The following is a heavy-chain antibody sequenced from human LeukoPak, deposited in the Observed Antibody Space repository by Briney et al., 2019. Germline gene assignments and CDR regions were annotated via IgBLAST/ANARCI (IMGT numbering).Heavy chain of an antibody. CDR1: GYSFIKHG. Sequence: GASVKVSCKASGYSFIKHGINWVRQAPGQGLEWMGWISSRNGDTKYARKVQGRVTVTRDTSTSTVYLDVRNLTSDDTAVYYCARDARESLVLYGVVIGVGGFDPWGQGTLATVSS. V-gene: IGHV1-18*01. D-gene: IGHD3-3*01. CDR3: ARDARESLVLYGVVIGVGGFDP. J-gene: IGHJ5*02. CDR2: ISSRNGDT.